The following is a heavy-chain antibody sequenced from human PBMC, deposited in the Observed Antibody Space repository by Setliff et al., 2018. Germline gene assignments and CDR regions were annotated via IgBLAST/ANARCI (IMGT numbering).Heavy chain of an antibody. CDR2: IYYSGST. D-gene: IGHD3-16*01. Sequence: SETLSLTCAVYGGSFSTYYWIWIRQPPGKGLEWIGSIYYSGSTNYNPSLKSRVTISVDRSKNQFSLKLSSVTAADTAVYYCASQGEMISPWGYGMDVWGQGTTVTVSS. V-gene: IGHV4-59*08. J-gene: IGHJ6*02. CDR1: GGSFSTYY. CDR3: ASQGEMISPWGYGMDV.